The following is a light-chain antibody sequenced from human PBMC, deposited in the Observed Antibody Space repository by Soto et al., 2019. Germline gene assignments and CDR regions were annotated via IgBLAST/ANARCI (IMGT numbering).Light chain of an antibody. V-gene: IGLV7-43*01. CDR3: LLYYDGAYV. CDR2: DTN. CDR1: TGAVTSGYF. J-gene: IGLJ1*01. Sequence: QAVVTQEPSLTVSPGGTVTLTCSSSTGAVTSGYFPTWLQQKPGQGTRALIYDTNKKRSWTPARFSGSLLGGKAALTLSGVQPEDEAEYYCLLYYDGAYVFGTGTKVTVL.